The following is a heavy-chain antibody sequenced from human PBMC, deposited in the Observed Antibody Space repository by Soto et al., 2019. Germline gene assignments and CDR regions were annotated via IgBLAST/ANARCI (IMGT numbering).Heavy chain of an antibody. Sequence: GGSLRLSCAASGFTFSSYAMHWVRQAPGKGLEWVAVISYDGSNKYYADSVKGRFTISRDNSKNTLYLQMNSLRAEDTAVYYCAKSPSYYYGMDVWGQGTTVTVSS. CDR2: ISYDGSNK. CDR1: GFTFSSYA. CDR3: AKSPSYYYGMDV. J-gene: IGHJ6*02. V-gene: IGHV3-30-3*01.